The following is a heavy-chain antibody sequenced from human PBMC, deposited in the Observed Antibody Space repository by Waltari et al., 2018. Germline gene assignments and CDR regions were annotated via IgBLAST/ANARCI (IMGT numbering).Heavy chain of an antibody. CDR1: GFTFSDYS. D-gene: IGHD3-10*01. CDR3: ARKGWRGAAFDY. Sequence: EVQLVESGGGLVQPVGSLRLSCAASGFTFSDYSMNWVRQAPGKGLGWVSYIISSSSTIYYADSVKGRFTISRDNAKNSLYLQMNSLRAEDTAVYYCARKGWRGAAFDYWGQGTLVTVSS. J-gene: IGHJ4*02. V-gene: IGHV3-48*04. CDR2: IISSSSTI.